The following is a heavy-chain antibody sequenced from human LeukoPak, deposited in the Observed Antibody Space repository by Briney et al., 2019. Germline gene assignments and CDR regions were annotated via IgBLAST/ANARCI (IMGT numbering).Heavy chain of an antibody. D-gene: IGHD6-19*01. J-gene: IGHJ4*02. Sequence: ASVKVSCKASGYTFTSYVMHWVRQAPGQRLEWMGWINAGNGNTKYSQEFQGRVTITRDTSASTAYMELSSLRSEDMAVYYCARDDGYSSGWYDYWGQGTLVTVSS. CDR1: GYTFTSYV. V-gene: IGHV1-3*03. CDR3: ARDDGYSSGWYDY. CDR2: INAGNGNT.